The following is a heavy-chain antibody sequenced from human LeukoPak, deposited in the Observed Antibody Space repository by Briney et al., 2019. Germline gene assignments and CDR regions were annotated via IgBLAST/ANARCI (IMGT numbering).Heavy chain of an antibody. J-gene: IGHJ4*02. V-gene: IGHV3-30*02. CDR3: AKRIGYCSGGSCHYFDY. CDR2: IRYDGSSK. D-gene: IGHD2-15*01. CDR1: GFTFSSYG. Sequence: GGSLRLSCAASGFTFSSYGMHWVRQAPGKGLEWVAFIRYDGSSKYYADSVKGRFTVSRDNSKNTLYLQMNSLRAEDTAVYYCAKRIGYCSGGSCHYFDYWGQGTLVTVSS.